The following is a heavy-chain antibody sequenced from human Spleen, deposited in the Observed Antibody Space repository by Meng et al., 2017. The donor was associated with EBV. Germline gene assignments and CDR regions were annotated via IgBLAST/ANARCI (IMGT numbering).Heavy chain of an antibody. CDR3: VHTDGSARFDP. D-gene: IGHD3-10*01. J-gene: IGHJ5*02. Sequence: QITLKESGPSLVKPTQTLTLTCTFSGFSLTTSGVSVGWIRQPPGKALEWLALIYWDDDKRCRPSLKSRLTITKDTSKNKVVLSMTNMDPVDTGTYYCVHTDGSARFDPWGQGILVTVSS. CDR1: GFSLTTSGVS. V-gene: IGHV2-5*02. CDR2: IYWDDDK.